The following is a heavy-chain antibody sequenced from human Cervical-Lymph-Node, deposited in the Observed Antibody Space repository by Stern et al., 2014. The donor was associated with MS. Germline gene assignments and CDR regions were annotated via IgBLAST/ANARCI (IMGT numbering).Heavy chain of an antibody. V-gene: IGHV5-51*03. J-gene: IGHJ4*02. CDR3: ARICSGIDCYFSEADF. Sequence: EVHLVESGAEVKKPGESLKISCKGSGYRFATYWIGWVRQMPGKGLEWMGIIYPGDSDTRYSPSFQGQVTISADKSISTAYLQWSSLKASDTATYYCARICSGIDCYFSEADFWGQGTLVTVSS. CDR1: GYRFATYW. CDR2: IYPGDSDT. D-gene: IGHD2-2*01.